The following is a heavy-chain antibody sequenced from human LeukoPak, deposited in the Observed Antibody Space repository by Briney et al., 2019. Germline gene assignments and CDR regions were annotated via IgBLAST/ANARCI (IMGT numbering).Heavy chain of an antibody. CDR1: GVSSSGNY. V-gene: IGHV4-34*01. CDR3: ARARCSPGDYSCYNY. CDR2: IYQTKYT. J-gene: IGHJ4*02. D-gene: IGHD3-9*01. Sequence: SETLSLTCVDSGVSSSGNYWSWIRQSPGKGLEWIGEIYQTKYTTYNPSLKSRVTIWADTSVNQLSLTVTSVTAADTAIYYCARARCSPGDYSCYNYWGRGTLVTVSS.